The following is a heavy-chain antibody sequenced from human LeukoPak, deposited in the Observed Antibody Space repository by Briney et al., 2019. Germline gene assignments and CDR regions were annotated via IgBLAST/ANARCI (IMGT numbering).Heavy chain of an antibody. J-gene: IGHJ4*02. V-gene: IGHV3-21*01. Sequence: GGSLRLSCAASGFTFSSYSMKWVRQAPGRGLEWVSSISSSSSYIYYADSVKGRFTISRDNAKNSLYLQMYSLRAEDTAVYYCARASRDGYNHWGQGTLVTVSS. D-gene: IGHD5-24*01. CDR1: GFTFSSYS. CDR2: ISSSSSYI. CDR3: ARASRDGYNH.